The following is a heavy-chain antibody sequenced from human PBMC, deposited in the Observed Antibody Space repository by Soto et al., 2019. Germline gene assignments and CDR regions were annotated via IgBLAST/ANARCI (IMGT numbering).Heavy chain of an antibody. Sequence: ASVKVSCKASGYTFTLFYIHWVRQAPGQGLEWMGIINPNGAGATYAHKFQGRLTLTRDTSTSTVYMQVNSLRADDTAVYYCAKFRVADVLTGYTPNFYYYGVDVWGQGTTVTVSS. CDR2: INPNGAGA. CDR1: GYTFTLFY. D-gene: IGHD3-9*01. CDR3: AKFRVADVLTGYTPNFYYYGVDV. V-gene: IGHV1-46*01. J-gene: IGHJ6*02.